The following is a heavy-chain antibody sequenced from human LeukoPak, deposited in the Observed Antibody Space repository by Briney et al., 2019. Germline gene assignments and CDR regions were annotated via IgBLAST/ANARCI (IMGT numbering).Heavy chain of an antibody. CDR2: ISAYNGNT. J-gene: IGHJ3*02. CDR1: GYTFTSYG. D-gene: IGHD3-22*01. CDR3: ARDRTPDSSGYYYEDAFDI. V-gene: IGHV1-18*01. Sequence: ASVKVSCKASGYTFTSYGISWVRQAPGHGLEWMGWISAYNGNTNYAQKLQGRVTMTTDTSTSTAYMALRSLRSGDTAVYYCARDRTPDSSGYYYEDAFDIWGQGTMVTVSS.